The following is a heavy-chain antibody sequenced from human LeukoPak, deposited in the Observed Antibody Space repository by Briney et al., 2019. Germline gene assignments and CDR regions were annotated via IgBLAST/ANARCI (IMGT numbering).Heavy chain of an antibody. CDR2: ITSGGTTI. CDR3: AKEGPRLRALPRYYFDY. D-gene: IGHD4-17*01. J-gene: IGHJ4*02. V-gene: IGHV3-48*01. CDR1: GFTFRTYN. Sequence: PGGSLRLSCAASGFTFRTYNMNWVRQAPGKGLEWVSYITSGGTTIYYADSVKGRFTISRDNAKNSLYLQMNSLRAEDTAVYYCAKEGPRLRALPRYYFDYWGQGTLVTVSS.